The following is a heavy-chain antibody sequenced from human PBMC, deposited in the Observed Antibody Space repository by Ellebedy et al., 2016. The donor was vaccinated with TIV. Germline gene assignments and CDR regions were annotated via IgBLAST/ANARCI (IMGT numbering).Heavy chain of an antibody. D-gene: IGHD3-3*01. CDR1: GGSFSGNY. J-gene: IGHJ6*02. CDR2: INDRGST. CDR3: ARGALAILGVVTGYYGLDV. Sequence: MPSETLSLTCAVYGGSFSGNYWSWIRQPPGKGLGWIGEINDRGSTNYNPAPKSRFTISLATSKNQFSLKLTSVSAADTAVYYCARGALAILGVVTGYYGLDVWGQGTTVTVSS. V-gene: IGHV4-34*01.